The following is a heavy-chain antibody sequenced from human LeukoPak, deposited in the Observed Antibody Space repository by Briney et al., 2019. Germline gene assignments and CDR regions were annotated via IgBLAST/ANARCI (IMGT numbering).Heavy chain of an antibody. CDR3: AREREDYYDSSGYYCGAFDI. CDR1: GGTFSSYA. CDR2: IIPIFGTA. Sequence: SAKVSCKASGGTFSSYAISWVRQAPGQGLEWMGRIIPIFGTANYAQKFQGRVTITTDESTSTAYMELSSLRSEDTAVYYSAREREDYYDSSGYYCGAFDIWGQGTMVTVSS. V-gene: IGHV1-69*05. J-gene: IGHJ3*02. D-gene: IGHD3-22*01.